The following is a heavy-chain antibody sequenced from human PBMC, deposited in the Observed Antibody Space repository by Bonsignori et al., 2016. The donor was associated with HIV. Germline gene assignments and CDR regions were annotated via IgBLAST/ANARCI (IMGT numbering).Heavy chain of an antibody. V-gene: IGHV4-39*07. J-gene: IGHJ6*03. CDR3: ARIPYDFWSGNYYYYYYMDV. CDR2: IYYSGST. D-gene: IGHD3-3*01. Sequence: WIRQPPGKGLEWIGSIYYSGSTYYNPSLKSRVTISVDTSKNQFSLKLSSVTAADTAVYYCARIPYDFWSGNYYYYYYMDVWGKGTTVTVSS.